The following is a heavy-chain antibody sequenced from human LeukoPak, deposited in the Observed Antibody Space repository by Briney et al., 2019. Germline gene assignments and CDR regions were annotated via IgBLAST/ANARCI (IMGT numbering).Heavy chain of an antibody. CDR2: CDPEDGER. V-gene: IGHV1-24*01. Sequence: GASVRVSCKVSGYTLSELSMHWVRQAPGKGLEWMGGCDPEDGERIYTQQFQRIVTITEDTSTDTAYMEVSSLRSEDTAVYYCASVFQTSAEDYWGQGTLVTVSS. CDR3: ASVFQTSAEDY. J-gene: IGHJ4*02. D-gene: IGHD5/OR15-5a*01. CDR1: GYTLSELS.